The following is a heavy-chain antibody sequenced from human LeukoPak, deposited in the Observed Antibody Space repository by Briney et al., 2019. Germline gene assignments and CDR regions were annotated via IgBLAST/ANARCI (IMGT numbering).Heavy chain of an antibody. V-gene: IGHV4-31*03. D-gene: IGHD4-17*01. Sequence: SQTLSLTCTVSGGSISSGGYYWSWIRQHPGKGLEWIGYIYHSGSTYYNPSLKSRVTISVDTSKNQFSLKLSSVTAADTAVYYCARDTSLYGGYGAGFDYWGQGTLVTVSS. CDR2: IYHSGST. CDR1: GGSISSGGYY. J-gene: IGHJ4*02. CDR3: ARDTSLYGGYGAGFDY.